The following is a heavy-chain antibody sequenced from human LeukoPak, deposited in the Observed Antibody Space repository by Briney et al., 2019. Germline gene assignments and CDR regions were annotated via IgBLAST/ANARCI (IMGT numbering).Heavy chain of an antibody. D-gene: IGHD6-13*01. CDR1: GGSISSYY. CDR3: ARGGAAAGTKGAFDI. J-gene: IGHJ3*02. Sequence: PSETLSLTCTVSGGSISSYYWSWIRQPAGKGLEWIGRIYTSGSTNYNPSLKSRVTMSVDTSKNQFSLKLSSVTAADTAVYYCARGGAAAGTKGAFDIRGQGTMVTVSS. V-gene: IGHV4-4*07. CDR2: IYTSGST.